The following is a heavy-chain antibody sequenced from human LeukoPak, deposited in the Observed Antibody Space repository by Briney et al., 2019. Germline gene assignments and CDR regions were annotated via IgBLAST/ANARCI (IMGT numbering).Heavy chain of an antibody. CDR2: INPNSGGT. J-gene: IGHJ4*02. CDR3: ARDLRSGIAAAGTGFEDY. D-gene: IGHD6-13*01. V-gene: IGHV1-2*02. CDR1: GYTFTGYY. Sequence: ASVKVSCKASGYTFTGYYMHWVRQAPGQGLEWMGWINPNSGGTNYAQKFQGRVTMNRDTCISTAYMELSRLRSDDTAVYYCARDLRSGIAAAGTGFEDYWGQGTLVTVSS.